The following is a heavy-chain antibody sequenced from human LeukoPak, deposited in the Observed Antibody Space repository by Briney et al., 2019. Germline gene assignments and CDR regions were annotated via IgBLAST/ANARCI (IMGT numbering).Heavy chain of an antibody. CDR1: GFTFSSYG. J-gene: IGHJ3*02. CDR3: ARDSGEYDAFDI. CDR2: ISSSGGTI. V-gene: IGHV3-48*04. Sequence: GGSLRLSCAASGFTFSSYGMHWVRQAPGKGLEWVSYISSSGGTIYYADSVKGRFTISRDNAKNSLYLQMNSLRAEDTAVYYCARDSGEYDAFDIWGQGTMVTVSS. D-gene: IGHD3-10*01.